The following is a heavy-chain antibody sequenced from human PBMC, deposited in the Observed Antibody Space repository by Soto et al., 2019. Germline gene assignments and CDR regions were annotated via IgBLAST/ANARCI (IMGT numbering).Heavy chain of an antibody. V-gene: IGHV3-30*18. D-gene: IGHD3-16*01. CDR1: GFTFSSYG. CDR2: ISYDGSNK. Sequence: GGSLRLSCAASGFTFSSYGMHWVRQAPGKGLEWVAVISYDGSNKYYADSVKGRFTISRDNYKNTLYLQMNSLRAEDTAVYYCAKSWGLGLRYYYYYMDVWGKGTTVTVSS. J-gene: IGHJ6*03. CDR3: AKSWGLGLRYYYYYMDV.